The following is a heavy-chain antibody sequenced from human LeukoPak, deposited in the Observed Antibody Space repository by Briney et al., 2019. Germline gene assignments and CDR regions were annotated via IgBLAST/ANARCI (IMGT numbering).Heavy chain of an antibody. J-gene: IGHJ4*02. D-gene: IGHD4-23*01. CDR3: ARTVGTHRFDY. CDR1: GGSISSSDYY. Sequence: KPSETLSLTCSVSGGSISSSDYYWGWIRQPPGERLEWLGTIYYNGNTYYNPSLQSRVIISVDTSKNQFSLKLTSVTAPDTAVYYCARTVGTHRFDYWGQGILVTFSS. V-gene: IGHV4-39*01. CDR2: IYYNGNT.